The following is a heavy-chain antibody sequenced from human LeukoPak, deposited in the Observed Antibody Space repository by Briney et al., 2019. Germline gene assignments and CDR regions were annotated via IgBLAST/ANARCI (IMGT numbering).Heavy chain of an antibody. CDR1: GYTLSELS. CDR3: AAGEVGQLFDY. D-gene: IGHD5-24*01. Sequence: ASVKVSCKVSGYTLSELSMHWVRQAPGKGLEWMGGFDLEVGETIYVQKFQGRVTMTEDTSTDTAYMELSSLRSDDTAVYFCAAGEVGQLFDYWGQGTLVTVSS. CDR2: FDLEVGET. V-gene: IGHV1-24*01. J-gene: IGHJ4*02.